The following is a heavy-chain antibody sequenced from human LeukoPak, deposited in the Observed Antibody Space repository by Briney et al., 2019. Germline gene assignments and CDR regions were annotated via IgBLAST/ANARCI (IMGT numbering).Heavy chain of an antibody. Sequence: PSETLSLTCSVPGGSITSYYWSWIRQPPGKGLEWIGFIYYSADANYNPSLKSRVTMSVDTSKNHLSLKLNSVTAADTAVYYCASHSSLGGPLAHFDSWGQGRLVAVSS. CDR1: GGSITSYY. CDR2: IYYSADA. D-gene: IGHD2-2*01. CDR3: ASHSSLGGPLAHFDS. V-gene: IGHV4-59*08. J-gene: IGHJ4*02.